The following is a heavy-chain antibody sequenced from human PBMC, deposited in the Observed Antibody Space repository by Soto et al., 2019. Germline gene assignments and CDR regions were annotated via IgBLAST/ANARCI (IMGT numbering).Heavy chain of an antibody. Sequence: SVKVSCKASGGTFSSYAISWVRQAPGQGLEWMGGIIPIFGTANYAQKFQGRVTITADESTSTAYMELSSLRSEDTAVYYCAREDDILTGSYDYWGQGTLVTVSS. J-gene: IGHJ4*02. CDR3: AREDDILTGSYDY. D-gene: IGHD3-9*01. CDR2: IIPIFGTA. CDR1: GGTFSSYA. V-gene: IGHV1-69*13.